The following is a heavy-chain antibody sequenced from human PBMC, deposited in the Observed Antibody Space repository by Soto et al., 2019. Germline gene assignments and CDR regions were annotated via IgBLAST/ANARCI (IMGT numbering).Heavy chain of an antibody. V-gene: IGHV1-69*13. CDR3: ARDRTAVAGTYGFSYYFDY. J-gene: IGHJ4*02. Sequence: SVKVSCKASGGTFSSYAISWVRQAPGQGLEWMGGIIPIFGTANYAQKYQGRVTITADESTGTAYMELSSLRSEDTAVYYCARDRTAVAGTYGFSYYFDYWGQGTLVTVSS. D-gene: IGHD6-19*01. CDR2: IIPIFGTA. CDR1: GGTFSSYA.